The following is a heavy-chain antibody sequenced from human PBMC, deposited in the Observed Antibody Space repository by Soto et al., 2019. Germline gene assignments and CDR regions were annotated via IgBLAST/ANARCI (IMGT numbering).Heavy chain of an antibody. V-gene: IGHV3-15*01. CDR1: GFSFSYAW. D-gene: IGHD2-15*01. Sequence: GSLRLSCAASGFSFSYAWMSWVRQAPGKGLEWVGRVKSKIDGGTTDYAAPVKGRFTISRDDSKTTVYLQMNSLKTEDTAVYYCTTDCSGGSCYPAAHYSYYCLDDWGQGTTVTVSS. J-gene: IGHJ6*02. CDR3: TTDCSGGSCYPAAHYSYYCLDD. CDR2: VKSKIDGGTT.